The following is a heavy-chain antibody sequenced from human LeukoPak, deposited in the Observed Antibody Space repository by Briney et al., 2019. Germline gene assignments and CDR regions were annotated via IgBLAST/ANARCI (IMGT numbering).Heavy chain of an antibody. Sequence: GGSLRLSCVASGFTFSSYSMNWVRQAPGKGLEWVSGITPRGGSTYYADSVKGRFTFSRDNSKNTLNLQMNRLRAEDTAVYYCAKVGSSGWYFDYWGQGALVTVSS. CDR1: GFTFSSYS. D-gene: IGHD6-19*01. V-gene: IGHV3-23*01. CDR2: ITPRGGST. J-gene: IGHJ4*02. CDR3: AKVGSSGWYFDY.